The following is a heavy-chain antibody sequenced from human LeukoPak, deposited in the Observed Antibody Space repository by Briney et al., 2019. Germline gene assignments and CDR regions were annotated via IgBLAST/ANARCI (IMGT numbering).Heavy chain of an antibody. CDR2: INTNTGNP. J-gene: IGHJ6*02. V-gene: IGHV7-4-1*02. CDR3: ARADFDWLLGDYYYGMDV. Sequence: GASVKVSCKASGYTFTSYAMNWVRQAPGQGLEWMGWINTNTGNPTYAQGFTGRFVFSLDTSVSTAYLQISSLEAEDTAVYYRARADFDWLLGDYYYGMDVWGQGTTVTVSS. CDR1: GYTFTSYA. D-gene: IGHD3-9*01.